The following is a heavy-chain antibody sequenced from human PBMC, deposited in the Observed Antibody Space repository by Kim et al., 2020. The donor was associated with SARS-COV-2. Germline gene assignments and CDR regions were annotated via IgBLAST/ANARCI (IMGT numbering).Heavy chain of an antibody. CDR3: ASRPWDTVRGVIGTFDI. CDR1: GGTFSSYA. Sequence: SVKVSCKASGGTFSSYAISWVRQAPGQGLEWMGGIIPIFGTANYAQKFQGRVTITADESTSTAYMELSSLRSEDTAVYYCASRPWDTVRGVIGTFDIWGQGTMVTVSS. V-gene: IGHV1-69*13. J-gene: IGHJ3*02. D-gene: IGHD3-10*01. CDR2: IIPIFGTA.